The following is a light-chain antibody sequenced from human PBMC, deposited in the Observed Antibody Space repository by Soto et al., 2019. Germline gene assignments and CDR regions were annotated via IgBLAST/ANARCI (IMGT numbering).Light chain of an antibody. CDR2: KAS. Sequence: DIQMTQSPSTLSGSVGDRVTITCRASQTISSWLAWYQQKPGKAPKLLIYKASTLKSGVPSRFSGSGSGTDFTLTITSLQSDDFAVYFCQQYTDWPITFGQGTRLEIK. J-gene: IGKJ5*01. CDR3: QQYTDWPIT. V-gene: IGKV1-5*03. CDR1: QTISSW.